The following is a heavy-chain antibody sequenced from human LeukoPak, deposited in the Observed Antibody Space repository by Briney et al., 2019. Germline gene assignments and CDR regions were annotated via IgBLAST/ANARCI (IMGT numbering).Heavy chain of an antibody. D-gene: IGHD3-10*01. CDR2: INPSGGST. CDR1: GYTFTSYY. J-gene: IGHJ4*02. Sequence: ASVKVSCKASGYTFTSYYMHWVRQAPGQGLEWMGIINPSGGSTSYAQKFQGRVTMTRDMSTSTVYMELSSLRSEDTAVYYCARDRGSGSYTINLDYWGQGTLVTVSS. CDR3: ARDRGSGSYTINLDY. V-gene: IGHV1-46*01.